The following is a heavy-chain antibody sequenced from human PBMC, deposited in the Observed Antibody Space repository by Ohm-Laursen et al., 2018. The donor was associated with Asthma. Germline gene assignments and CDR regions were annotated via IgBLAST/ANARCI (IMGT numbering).Heavy chain of an antibody. CDR2: ISYDGSNK. Sequence: SLRLSCAASGFTFSSYGMHWVRQAPGKGLEWVAVISYDGSNKYYADSVKGRFTISRDDAQNTVYLQMNSLRVDDTAVYYCARGNVEGLLWGQGTLVTVSS. D-gene: IGHD5-24*01. CDR3: ARGNVEGLL. J-gene: IGHJ4*02. V-gene: IGHV3-30*12. CDR1: GFTFSSYG.